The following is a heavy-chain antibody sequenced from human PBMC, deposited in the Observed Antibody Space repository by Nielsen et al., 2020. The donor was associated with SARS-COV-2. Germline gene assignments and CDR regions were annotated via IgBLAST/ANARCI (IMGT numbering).Heavy chain of an antibody. J-gene: IGHJ4*02. D-gene: IGHD3-3*01. V-gene: IGHV4-61*02. CDR3: ARGSDEGLAL. CDR2: IYSSGST. Sequence: SETLSLTCTVSGDTIHSGNHYWCWIRQSAGKGLEWLGRIYSSGSTNYNPSLKSRVTMSVDTSKNQFSLKLTSVTAADTAVYYCARGSDEGLALWGQGTLVTVSS. CDR1: GDTIHSGNHY.